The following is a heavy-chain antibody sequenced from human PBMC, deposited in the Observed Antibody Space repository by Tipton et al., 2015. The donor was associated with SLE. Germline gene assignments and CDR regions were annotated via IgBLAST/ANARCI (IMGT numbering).Heavy chain of an antibody. D-gene: IGHD2-15*01. CDR2: IYHSGST. V-gene: IGHV4-39*07. CDR3: ARDAVVVAVYWYFDL. J-gene: IGHJ2*01. Sequence: TLSLTCTVSGGSISSSSYYWGWIRQPPGKGLEWIGSIYHSGSTYYNPSLKNRVTISVDTSKNQFSLKLSSVTAADTAVYYCARDAVVVAVYWYFDLWGRGTLVTVSS. CDR1: GGSISSSSYY.